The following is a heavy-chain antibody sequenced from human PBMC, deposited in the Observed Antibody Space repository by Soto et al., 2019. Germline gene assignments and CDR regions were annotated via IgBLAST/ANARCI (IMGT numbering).Heavy chain of an antibody. CDR2: IYHSGST. D-gene: IGHD5-12*01. CDR1: GGSISSSNW. V-gene: IGHV4-4*02. Sequence: QVQLQESGPGLVKPSGTLSLTCAVSGGSISSSNWWSWVRQPPGKGLEWIGEIYHSGSTNYNPSLKSPVTTSVDKSKNLFSLKLSSVTAADTAVYYCARGGATKRDPYYFDYWGQGTLVTVSS. J-gene: IGHJ4*02. CDR3: ARGGATKRDPYYFDY.